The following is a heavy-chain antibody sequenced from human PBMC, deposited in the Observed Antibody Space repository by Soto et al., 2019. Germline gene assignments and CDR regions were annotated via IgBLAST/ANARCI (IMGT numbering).Heavy chain of an antibody. V-gene: IGHV1-2*04. CDR2: INPNSGGT. CDR3: ARAVEYYGSGSQYYFDY. J-gene: IGHJ4*02. D-gene: IGHD3-10*01. CDR1: GYTFTGYY. Sequence: ASVKVSCKASGYTFTGYYMHWVRQAPGQGLEWMGRINPNSGGTNYAQKFQGWVTMTRDTSISTAYMELSRLRSDDTAVYYCARAVEYYGSGSQYYFDYWGQGTLVTVSS.